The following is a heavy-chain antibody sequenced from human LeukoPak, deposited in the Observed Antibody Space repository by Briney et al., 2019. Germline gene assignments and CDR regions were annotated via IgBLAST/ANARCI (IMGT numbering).Heavy chain of an antibody. CDR2: ISYDGSNK. CDR3: AILEDIVVVPAGDYFDY. CDR1: GFTFSSYA. J-gene: IGHJ4*02. V-gene: IGHV3-30-3*01. Sequence: GGSLRLSCAASGFTFSSYAMHWVRQAPGKGLEWVAVISYDGSNKYYADSVKGRFTISRDNSKNTLYLQKNSLRAEDTAVYYCAILEDIVVVPAGDYFDYWGQGTLVTVSS. D-gene: IGHD2-2*01.